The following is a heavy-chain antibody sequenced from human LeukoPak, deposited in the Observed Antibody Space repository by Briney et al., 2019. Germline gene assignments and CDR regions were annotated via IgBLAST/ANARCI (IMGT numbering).Heavy chain of an antibody. Sequence: ASVKVSYKASGYTFTGYYMRWVRQAPGQGLEWMGWINPNSGGTNYAQKFQGRVTMTRDTSISTAYMELSRLRSDDTAVYYCARDLLSIAARAYYGMDVWGQGTTVTVSS. CDR2: INPNSGGT. CDR3: ARDLLSIAARAYYGMDV. V-gene: IGHV1-2*02. J-gene: IGHJ6*02. CDR1: GYTFTGYY. D-gene: IGHD6-6*01.